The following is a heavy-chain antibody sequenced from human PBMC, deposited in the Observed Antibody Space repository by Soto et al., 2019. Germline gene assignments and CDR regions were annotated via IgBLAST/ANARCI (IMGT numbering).Heavy chain of an antibody. D-gene: IGHD2-15*01. Sequence: QVQLVESGGGVVQPGGSLRLSCAASGFTFISYSMHWVRQAPGKGLEWVAVISYDGHNEYYVDSVKGRFTISRDNSKNSVSLPMDSRTGQDTAVYVCATDGTGAPGRRRSYSYSGMDVW. J-gene: IGHJ6*01. V-gene: IGHV3-30*03. CDR1: GFTFISYS. CDR3: ATDGTGAPGRRRSYSYSGMDV. CDR2: ISYDGHNE.